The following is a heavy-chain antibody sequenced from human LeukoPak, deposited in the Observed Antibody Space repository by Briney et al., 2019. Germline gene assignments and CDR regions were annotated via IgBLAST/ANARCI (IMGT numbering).Heavy chain of an antibody. J-gene: IGHJ4*02. CDR1: KFTFSDYS. V-gene: IGHV3-53*01. Sequence: GGSLRLSCAASKFTFSDYSMSWVRQAPGKGLEWVSVVYSGGSTYYADSVKGRFTISRDNSKNTLYLQMSSLRAEDTAFYYCARGGYSSGWYRDWGQGTLVTVSS. CDR3: ARGGYSSGWYRD. CDR2: VYSGGST. D-gene: IGHD6-19*01.